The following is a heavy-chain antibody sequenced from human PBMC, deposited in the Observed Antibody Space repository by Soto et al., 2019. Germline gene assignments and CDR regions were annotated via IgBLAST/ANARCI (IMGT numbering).Heavy chain of an antibody. CDR2: ISSGGGST. V-gene: IGHV3-23*04. Sequence: DEQLVESGGGSLQPGGSLRLSCAASGFSFRNYAMTWVRQSPGKGLEWVSLISSGGGSTNYAASVKGRFTISRDNSQNMLYLQMTGLRGEDTALYYCAKLKGGLGRFYGMDAWGQGTMVIVSS. J-gene: IGHJ6*02. D-gene: IGHD3-3*01. CDR1: GFSFRNYA. CDR3: AKLKGGLGRFYGMDA.